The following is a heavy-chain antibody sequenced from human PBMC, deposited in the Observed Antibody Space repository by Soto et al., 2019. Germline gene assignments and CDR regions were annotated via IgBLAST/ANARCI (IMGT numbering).Heavy chain of an antibody. CDR2: FDPQAGET. Sequence: SYVSAYRSIEVSMHWLRHAPREGPQWMVGFDPQAGETIYAQKFQCRVTMTEDTSTDPAYMELSSLRSEDTAVYYCATVGVEQQLYYGMDVWGQGTAVTVSS. V-gene: IGHV1-24*01. D-gene: IGHD6-13*01. CDR1: AYRSIEVS. J-gene: IGHJ6*02. CDR3: ATVGVEQQLYYGMDV.